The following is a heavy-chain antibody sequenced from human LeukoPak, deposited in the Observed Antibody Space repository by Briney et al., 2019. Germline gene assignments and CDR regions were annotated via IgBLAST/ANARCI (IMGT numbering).Heavy chain of an antibody. CDR3: ARDMQQLVSFYYYYYYMDV. CDR2: IYYSGST. D-gene: IGHD6-13*01. CDR1: GGSISSYY. Sequence: SETLSLTCTVSGGSISSYYWSWIQQPPGKGLEWIGYIYYSGSTNYNPSLKSRVTISVDTSKNQFSLKLSSVTAADTAVYYCARDMQQLVSFYYYYYYMDVWGKGTTVTVSS. V-gene: IGHV4-59*12. J-gene: IGHJ6*03.